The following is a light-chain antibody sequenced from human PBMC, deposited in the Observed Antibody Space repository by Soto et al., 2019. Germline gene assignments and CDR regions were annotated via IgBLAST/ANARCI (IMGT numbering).Light chain of an antibody. CDR1: QTISTY. CDR2: DAP. CDR3: QQYNSYSWT. Sequence: DIQMTQSPSTLSASVGDRVTITCRASQTISTYLNWYQQKPGKAPKLLIYDAPSLESGVPSRFSGSGSGTEFTLTISSLQPDDFATYYCQQYNSYSWTFGQGTKVDIK. V-gene: IGKV1-5*01. J-gene: IGKJ1*01.